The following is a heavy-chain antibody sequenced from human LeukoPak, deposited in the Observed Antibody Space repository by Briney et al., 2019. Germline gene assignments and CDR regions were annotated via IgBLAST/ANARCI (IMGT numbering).Heavy chain of an antibody. J-gene: IGHJ4*02. D-gene: IGHD3-22*01. CDR3: AKFGSGYYSGFDY. CDR2: IGGGSVTT. Sequence: GGSLRLSCVASGFTFSSYAIGWVRQATGKGLEWVSAIGGGSVTTYYADSVKGRLTISRDNSKNSLFLQMNSLRAEDTAVHYCAKFGSGYYSGFDYWGQGTLVTVSS. V-gene: IGHV3-23*01. CDR1: GFTFSSYA.